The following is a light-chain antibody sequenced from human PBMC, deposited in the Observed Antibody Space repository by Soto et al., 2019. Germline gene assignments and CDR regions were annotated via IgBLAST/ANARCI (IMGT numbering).Light chain of an antibody. Sequence: DIQLTQSPSTLSASVGDRVTITCRASQSVGSWLAWYQQRPGKAPRLLIYDASSLDSGVPARFSGSGSGTEFTLTASSLQPDDFATYYCQQYDDYSWKTFGQGTKV. CDR3: QQYDDYSWKT. V-gene: IGKV1-5*01. CDR1: QSVGSW. CDR2: DAS. J-gene: IGKJ1*01.